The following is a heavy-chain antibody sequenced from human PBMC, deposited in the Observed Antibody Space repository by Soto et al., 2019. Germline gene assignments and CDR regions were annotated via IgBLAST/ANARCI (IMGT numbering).Heavy chain of an antibody. J-gene: IGHJ4*02. V-gene: IGHV1-18*01. Sequence: ASVKVSCKASGYSFTSYAIHWMRQAPGQRLEWMGWISAYSGNTNYAQMLQGRVTMTTDTSTSTAYMELRGLRSDDTAVYYCAREKAVTGADYWGQGTLVTVSS. CDR1: GYSFTSYA. CDR2: ISAYSGNT. D-gene: IGHD6-19*01. CDR3: AREKAVTGADY.